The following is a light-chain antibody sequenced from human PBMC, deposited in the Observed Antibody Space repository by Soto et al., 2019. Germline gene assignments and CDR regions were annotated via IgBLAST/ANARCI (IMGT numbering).Light chain of an antibody. CDR1: SSDVGGYNY. CDR2: DVS. J-gene: IGLJ2*01. CDR3: TSYTSSSTLV. Sequence: QSALTQPASVSGSPGQSITISCTGTSSDVGGYNYVSWYQQHPGKAPKLMIYDVSNRPSGVSNRFSGFKSGNTSLLTISVLQAEDEADYYCTSYTSSSTLVFGGGTQLTVL. V-gene: IGLV2-14*01.